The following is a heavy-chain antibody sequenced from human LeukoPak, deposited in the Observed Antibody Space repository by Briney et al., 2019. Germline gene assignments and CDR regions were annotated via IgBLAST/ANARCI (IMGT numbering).Heavy chain of an antibody. CDR3: AREEGLSGTYYDAFDI. J-gene: IGHJ3*02. CDR1: GYRFSSSY. V-gene: IGHV1-46*04. CDR2: INPSGGTT. D-gene: IGHD1-26*01. Sequence: GASVKVSCKASGYRFSSSYMHWVRQAPGQGLEWMGIINPSGGTTTYARKLQGRVTMTWDMSTATAYMDLSSLTSEDTAIYYCAREEGLSGTYYDAFDIWGQGTMVTVSS.